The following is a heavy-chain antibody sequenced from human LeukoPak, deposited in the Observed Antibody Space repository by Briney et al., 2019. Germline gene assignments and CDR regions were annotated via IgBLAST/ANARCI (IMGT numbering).Heavy chain of an antibody. V-gene: IGHV1-24*01. D-gene: IGHD6-13*01. Sequence: ASVTVSCTVSGYTLTELSMHWVRQVPGKGLEWMGGFDPEAGETIYAQKFQGRVTMTEDTSTDTAYMELSSLRSEDTAVYYCATYLAVADTAFDYWGQGPLVTVSS. J-gene: IGHJ4*02. CDR3: ATYLAVADTAFDY. CDR1: GYTLTELS. CDR2: FDPEAGET.